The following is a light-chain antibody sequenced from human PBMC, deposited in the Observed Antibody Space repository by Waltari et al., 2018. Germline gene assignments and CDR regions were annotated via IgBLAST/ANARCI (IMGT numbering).Light chain of an antibody. CDR1: QSISSN. J-gene: IGKJ4*01. V-gene: IGKV3-15*01. CDR2: RVS. CDR3: QQYDNWPPLT. Sequence: EIVMTQSPATLSVSPGEGDTLSCRASQSISSNLAWYQQKPGQAPRLLIYRVSSRATGVAARFSGSGSGTEFTLTISNLQSEDFAVYYCQQYDNWPPLTFGGGTRVEIK.